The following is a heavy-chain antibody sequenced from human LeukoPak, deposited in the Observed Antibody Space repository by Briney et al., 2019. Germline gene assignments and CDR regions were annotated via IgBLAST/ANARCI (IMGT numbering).Heavy chain of an antibody. V-gene: IGHV7-4-1*02. CDR1: GYTFTSYY. Sequence: ASVKVSCKASGYTFTSYYMHWVRQAPGQGLEWMGWINTNTGNPTYAQGFTGRFVFSLDTSVSTAYLQISSLKAEDTAVYYCARDGYYYDSSGNYYYMDVWGKGTTVTVSS. J-gene: IGHJ6*03. D-gene: IGHD3-22*01. CDR2: INTNTGNP. CDR3: ARDGYYYDSSGNYYYMDV.